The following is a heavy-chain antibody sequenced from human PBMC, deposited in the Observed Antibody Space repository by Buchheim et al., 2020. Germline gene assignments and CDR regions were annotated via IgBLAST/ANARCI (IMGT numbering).Heavy chain of an antibody. CDR3: ARAYYDSSGFTFGH. V-gene: IGHV4-39*01. D-gene: IGHD3-22*01. CDR2: IYYSGST. Sequence: QLQLQESGPGLVKPSETLSLTCTVSGGSISSSSYYWGWIRQPPGKGLAWIGNIYYSGSTYYNPSLNSPVTISVVTSKNQFSLKLSSVTAADTAVYYCARAYYDSSGFTFGHWGQGTL. CDR1: GGSISSSSYY. J-gene: IGHJ4*02.